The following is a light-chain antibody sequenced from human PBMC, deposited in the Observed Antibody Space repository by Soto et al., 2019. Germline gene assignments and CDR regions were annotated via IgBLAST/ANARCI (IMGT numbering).Light chain of an antibody. CDR1: QRLLHGNGHNC. V-gene: IGKV2-28*01. CDR3: QQYGSSRFMYT. CDR2: LGS. J-gene: IGKJ2*01. Sequence: DIVMTQSPLTLSVTPGEPASISCRSSQRLLHGNGHNCLDWYLLKPGHSPQLLIHLGSIRASGVPDRFSGSGSGTDFTLTISRLEPEDFAVYYCQQYGSSRFMYTFGQGTKLEIK.